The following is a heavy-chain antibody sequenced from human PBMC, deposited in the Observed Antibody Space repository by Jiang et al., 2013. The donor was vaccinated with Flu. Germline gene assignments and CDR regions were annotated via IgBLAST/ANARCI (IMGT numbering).Heavy chain of an antibody. D-gene: IGHD3-22*01. J-gene: IGHJ1*01. CDR3: AKLTSSGYYYGRLTT. Sequence: VQLLESGGGLVQPGGSLRLSCAASGFTFSNYAMSWVRQSPGKGLEWVSAISASGGNTDYADSVKGRFTVSRDYSKNTLYLQMNSLRGDDTAVYYCAKLTSSGYYYGRLTTWGQGTLVTVSS. CDR1: GFTFSNYA. CDR2: ISASGGNT. V-gene: IGHV3-23*01.